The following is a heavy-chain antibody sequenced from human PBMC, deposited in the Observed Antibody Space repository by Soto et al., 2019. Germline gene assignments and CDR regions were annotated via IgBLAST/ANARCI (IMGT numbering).Heavy chain of an antibody. CDR3: ARGLGYSYALDY. J-gene: IGHJ4*02. D-gene: IGHD5-18*01. V-gene: IGHV4-59*01. Sequence: SGSLFLTCSVSGHSISSYYWSSIRQPPGKGLAWLGYISYSGSTNYNPSLKSRVTISVDTSKNQFSLKLSSVTAADTAVYYCARGLGYSYALDYWGQGPLVAFYS. CDR2: ISYSGST. CDR1: GHSISSYY.